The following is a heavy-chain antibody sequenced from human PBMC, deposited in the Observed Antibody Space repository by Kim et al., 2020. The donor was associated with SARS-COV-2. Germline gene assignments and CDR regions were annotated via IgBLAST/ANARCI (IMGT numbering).Heavy chain of an antibody. Sequence: ASVKVSCKASGYNFNRYAIHWVRQAPGQRLECMGWINLVNGNRQYSEKFQGRVTFSEDTSANTVYMELTRLRYEDTAIYYCLTKGGSSWLEHWGQGTQLTVSS. D-gene: IGHD6-19*01. CDR2: INLVNGNR. CDR3: LTKGGSSWLEH. J-gene: IGHJ1*01. V-gene: IGHV1-3*01. CDR1: GYNFNRYA.